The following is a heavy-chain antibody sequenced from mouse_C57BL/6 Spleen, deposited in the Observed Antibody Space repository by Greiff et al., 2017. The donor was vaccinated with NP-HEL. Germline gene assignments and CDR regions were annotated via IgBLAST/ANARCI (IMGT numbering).Heavy chain of an antibody. Sequence: EVQLQQSGPGMVKPSQSLSLTCTVTGYSITSGYDWHWIRHFPGNKLEWMGYISYSGSTNYNPSLKSRISITHDTSKNHFFLKLNSVTTEDTATYYCARDGLMEGSARDYWGQGTSVTVSS. CDR1: GYSITSGYD. D-gene: IGHD6-1*01. CDR3: ARDGLMEGSARDY. CDR2: ISYSGST. V-gene: IGHV3-1*01. J-gene: IGHJ4*01.